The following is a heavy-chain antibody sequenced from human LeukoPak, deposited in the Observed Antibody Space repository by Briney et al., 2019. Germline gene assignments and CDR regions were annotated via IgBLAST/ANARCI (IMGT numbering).Heavy chain of an antibody. CDR2: ISAYNGNT. J-gene: IGHJ4*02. Sequence: ASVTVSCTASGYTFTSYGISWVRQAPGQGLEWMGWISAYNGNTNYAQKLQGRVTMTTDTSTSTAYMELRSPRSDDTAVYYCARDAGGSYLASGDFDYWGQGTLVTVSS. V-gene: IGHV1-18*01. D-gene: IGHD1-26*01. CDR1: GYTFTSYG. CDR3: ARDAGGSYLASGDFDY.